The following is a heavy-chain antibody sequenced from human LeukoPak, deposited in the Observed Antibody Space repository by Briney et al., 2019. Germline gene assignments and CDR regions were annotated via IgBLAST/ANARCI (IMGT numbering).Heavy chain of an antibody. CDR1: GFTFSSYS. J-gene: IGHJ3*02. D-gene: IGHD3-22*01. CDR3: ARDSSPSYYYDSSGYYPEGAFDI. V-gene: IGHV3-21*01. Sequence: GGSLRLSCAASGFTFSSYSMNWVRQAPGKGLEWVSSISSSSSYIYYADSVKGRFTISRDNAKNSLYLQMNSLRAKDTAVYYCARDSSPSYYYDSSGYYPEGAFDIWGQGTMVTVSS. CDR2: ISSSSSYI.